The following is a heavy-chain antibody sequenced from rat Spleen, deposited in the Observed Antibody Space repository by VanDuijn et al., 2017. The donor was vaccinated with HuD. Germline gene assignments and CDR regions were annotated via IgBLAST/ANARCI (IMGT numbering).Heavy chain of an antibody. CDR1: GFTFSNYY. D-gene: IGHD1-11*01. CDR2: ITNTGNTP. V-gene: IGHV5-27*01. Sequence: EVQLVESGGGLVQPGRSLKLSCAASGFTFSNYYMAWVRQTPKKGLEWIASITNTGNTPYYSQSVKGRFTISRENAKNTLYLQMNSLRSDDTATYYCTTANNGGFSELYYFDYWGQGVMVTVSS. J-gene: IGHJ2*01. CDR3: TTANNGGFSELYYFDY.